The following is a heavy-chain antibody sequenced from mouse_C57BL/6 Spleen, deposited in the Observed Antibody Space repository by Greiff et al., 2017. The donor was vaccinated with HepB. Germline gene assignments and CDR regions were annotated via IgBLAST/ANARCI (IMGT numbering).Heavy chain of an antibody. Sequence: DVKLVESGGGLVKPGGSLKLSCAASGFTFSDYGMHWVRQAPEKGLEWVAYISSGSSTIYYADTVKGRFTISRDNAKNTLFLQMTSLRSEDTAMYYCARRTTVVEGDYAMEYWGQRTSVTVSS. CDR2: ISSGSSTI. CDR3: ARRTTVVEGDYAMEY. J-gene: IGHJ4*01. V-gene: IGHV5-17*01. CDR1: GFTFSDYG. D-gene: IGHD1-1*01.